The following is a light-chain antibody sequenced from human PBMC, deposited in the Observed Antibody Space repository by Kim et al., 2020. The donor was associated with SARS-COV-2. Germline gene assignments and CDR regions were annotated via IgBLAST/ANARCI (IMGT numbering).Light chain of an antibody. J-gene: IGKJ2*01. CDR2: GTS. CDR3: HQYSNVPHT. Sequence: SASVGDRVTITCQAGQDITKLLGWYQQMPGEAPKVLIHGTSSLESGVPSRFSGSRSGTQFTLTIAGLQPEDVGTYYCHQYSNVPHTFGQGTKLEI. CDR1: QDITKL. V-gene: IGKV1D-16*01.